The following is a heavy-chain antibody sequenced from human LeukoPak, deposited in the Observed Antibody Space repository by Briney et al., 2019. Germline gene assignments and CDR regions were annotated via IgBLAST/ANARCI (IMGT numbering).Heavy chain of an antibody. CDR1: GFTFSSYW. CDR3: ARDGGSGWSSAFFDH. D-gene: IGHD6-19*01. V-gene: IGHV3-23*01. CDR2: ISGSGGST. J-gene: IGHJ4*02. Sequence: PGGSLRLSCAASGFTFSSYWMSWVRQAPGKGLEWVSAISGSGGSTYYADSVKGRFTISRDNAKNTLYLQMSSLRTEDTAVYYCARDGGSGWSSAFFDHWGQGTLVTVSS.